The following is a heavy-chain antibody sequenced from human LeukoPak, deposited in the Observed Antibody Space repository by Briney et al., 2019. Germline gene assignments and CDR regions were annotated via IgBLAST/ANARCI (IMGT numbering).Heavy chain of an antibody. CDR3: AKGPAPYCSGGTCYSPYWYLDL. Sequence: LSGGSLRLSCAASGFTFSTYAMSWVRQAPGKGLEWVSSITDNATRTNYADSVKGRFAVSRDNSKNTLYLQMNSLRAEDTAVYYCAKGPAPYCSGGTCYSPYWYLDLWGRGTLVTVSS. J-gene: IGHJ2*01. CDR2: ITDNATRT. CDR1: GFTFSTYA. D-gene: IGHD2-15*01. V-gene: IGHV3-23*01.